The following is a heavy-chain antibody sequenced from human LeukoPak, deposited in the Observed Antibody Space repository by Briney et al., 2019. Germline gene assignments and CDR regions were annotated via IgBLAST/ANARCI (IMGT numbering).Heavy chain of an antibody. V-gene: IGHV3-74*01. CDR1: GFTFSSYA. Sequence: GGSLRLSCAASGFTFSSYAMHWVRQAPGKGLVWVSRINSDGSSTSYADSVKGRFTISRDNAKNTLHLQMNSLRAEDTAVYYCTRGGNGYYFDYWGQGTLVTVSS. CDR2: INSDGSST. J-gene: IGHJ4*02. D-gene: IGHD4-23*01. CDR3: TRGGNGYYFDY.